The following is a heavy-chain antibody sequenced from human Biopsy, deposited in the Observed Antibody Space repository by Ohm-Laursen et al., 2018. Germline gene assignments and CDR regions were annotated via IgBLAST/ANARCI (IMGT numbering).Heavy chain of an antibody. CDR3: ARDRWPHVTLLGLVVFDF. V-gene: IGHV1-18*01. D-gene: IGHD3-3*01. CDR1: GYTFTNYG. J-gene: IGHJ4*02. CDR2: ISPYNGDT. Sequence: SVKVSCKASGYTFTNYGISWVRQAPGQGLEWMGWISPYNGDTDYAQKLQGRVTMTTDTSTSTAYMDLRSLRSGDTAVYYCARDRWPHVTLLGLVVFDFWGQGTLVIVSS.